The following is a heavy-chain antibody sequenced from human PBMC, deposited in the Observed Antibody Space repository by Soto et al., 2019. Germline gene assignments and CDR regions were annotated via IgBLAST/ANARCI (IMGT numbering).Heavy chain of an antibody. D-gene: IGHD3-10*01. Sequence: SVKVSCKASGGTFSSYAISWVRQAPGQGLEWMGGIIPIFGTANYAQKFQGRVTMTADKSTSTAYMELSSLRSEDTAMYYCASSYGSGYRAFDYWGQGALVTVSS. J-gene: IGHJ4*02. V-gene: IGHV1-69*06. CDR1: GGTFSSYA. CDR2: IIPIFGTA. CDR3: ASSYGSGYRAFDY.